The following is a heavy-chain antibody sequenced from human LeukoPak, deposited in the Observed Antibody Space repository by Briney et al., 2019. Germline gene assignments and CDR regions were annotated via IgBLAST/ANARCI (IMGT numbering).Heavy chain of an antibody. CDR3: ARDRIAAALDYYMDV. Sequence: SETLSLTCTVSGGSISSGSYYWSWIRQPAGKGLEWIGRIYTSGSTNYNPSLKSRVTISVDTSENQFSLKLSSVTAADTAVYYCARDRIAAALDYYMDVWGKGTTVTVSS. D-gene: IGHD6-13*01. V-gene: IGHV4-61*02. CDR1: GGSISSGSYY. J-gene: IGHJ6*03. CDR2: IYTSGST.